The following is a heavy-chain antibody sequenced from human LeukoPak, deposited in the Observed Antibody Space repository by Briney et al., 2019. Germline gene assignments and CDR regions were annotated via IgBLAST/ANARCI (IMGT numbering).Heavy chain of an antibody. V-gene: IGHV3-7*01. J-gene: IGHJ4*02. Sequence: ETLSLTCAVYGGSFSGYYWSWIRQPPGKGLEWVANIKQDGSEKYYVDSVKGRFTISRDNAKNSLYLQMNSLRAEDTAVYYCATDGNSSGCFDYWGQGTLVTVSS. D-gene: IGHD6-19*01. CDR2: IKQDGSEK. CDR1: GGSFSGYY. CDR3: ATDGNSSGCFDY.